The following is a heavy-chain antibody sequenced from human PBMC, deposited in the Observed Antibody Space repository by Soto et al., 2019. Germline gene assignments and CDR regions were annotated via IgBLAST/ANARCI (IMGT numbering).Heavy chain of an antibody. CDR3: ARGSVKGSGVPYGMDV. D-gene: IGHD3-10*01. CDR2: ISSSSSTI. CDR1: GFTFSSYS. V-gene: IGHV3-48*02. Sequence: GGSLRLSCAASGFTFSSYSMNWVRQAPGKGLEWVSYISSSSSTIYYADSVKGRFTISRDNAKNSLYLQMNSLRDEDTAVYYCARGSVKGSGVPYGMDVWGQGTTVTVSS. J-gene: IGHJ6*02.